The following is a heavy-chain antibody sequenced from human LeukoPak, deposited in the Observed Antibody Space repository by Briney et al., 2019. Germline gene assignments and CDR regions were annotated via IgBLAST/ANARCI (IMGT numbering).Heavy chain of an antibody. CDR3: ARRPVYCSSTSCAPRAFDY. CDR2: INHSGST. V-gene: IGHV4-34*01. D-gene: IGHD2-2*01. CDR1: GFTFSSYT. Sequence: GSLRLSCAASGFTFSSYTMNWVRQPPGKGLEWIGEINHSGSTNYNPSLKSRVTISVDTSKNQFSLKLSSVTAADTAVYYCARRPVYCSSTSCAPRAFDYWGQGTLVTVSS. J-gene: IGHJ4*02.